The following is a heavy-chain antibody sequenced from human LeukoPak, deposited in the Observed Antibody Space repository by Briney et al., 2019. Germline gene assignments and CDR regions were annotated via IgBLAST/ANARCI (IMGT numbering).Heavy chain of an antibody. D-gene: IGHD2-2*01. CDR2: IKQDGSEK. J-gene: IGHJ4*02. Sequence: GESLRLSCAASGFTFSSYWMSWVRQAPGKGLEWVANIKQDGSEKNYVDSVKGRFTICRDNAKNSVYLQMNSLRAEDTAVYYCARDLESLKAGVVPAFFDYWGQGTLVTVSS. CDR3: ARDLESLKAGVVPAFFDY. CDR1: GFTFSSYW. V-gene: IGHV3-7*01.